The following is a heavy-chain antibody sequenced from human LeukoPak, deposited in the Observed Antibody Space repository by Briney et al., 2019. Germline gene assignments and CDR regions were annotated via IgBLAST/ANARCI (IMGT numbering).Heavy chain of an antibody. CDR1: GFTFRTYA. V-gene: IGHV3-21*01. CDR2: ISSSSYT. CDR3: ARNGGNSDFDY. D-gene: IGHD4-23*01. J-gene: IGHJ4*02. Sequence: GGSLRLSCAASGFTFRTYAMSWVRQAPGKGLEWVSSISSSSYTYYADSMKGRFTISRDNAKNSLYLQMNSLRAEDTAVYYCARNGGNSDFDYWGQGTLVTVSS.